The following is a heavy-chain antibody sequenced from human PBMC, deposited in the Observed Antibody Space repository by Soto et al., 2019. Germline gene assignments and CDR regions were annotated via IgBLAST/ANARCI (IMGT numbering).Heavy chain of an antibody. CDR2: IKQDGSEK. J-gene: IGHJ6*02. CDR1: RFTFSNYG. Sequence: HGGSLRRSCAASRFTFSNYGMNGVRQAPGKGLEWVANIKQDGSEKYYVDSVKGRFTISRDNAKNSLWLQMNSLRAEDTAVYYCARDLIVRNPYHYPMDVWGQGTTVTVSS. D-gene: IGHD6-6*01. V-gene: IGHV3-7*01. CDR3: ARDLIVRNPYHYPMDV.